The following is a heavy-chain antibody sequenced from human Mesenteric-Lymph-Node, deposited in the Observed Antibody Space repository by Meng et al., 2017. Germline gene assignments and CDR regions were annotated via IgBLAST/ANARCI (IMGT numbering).Heavy chain of an antibody. CDR3: ARDVSSGYGSGSYIY. J-gene: IGHJ4*02. V-gene: IGHV1-69*05. CDR2: IIPIFGTA. CDR1: GGTFSSYA. Sequence: SVKVSCKASGGTFSSYAISWVRQAPGQGLEWMGGIIPIFGTANYAQKFQGRVTITTDESTSTAYMELRSLRSDDTAVYYCARDVSSGYGSGSYIYWGQGTLVTVSS. D-gene: IGHD3-10*01.